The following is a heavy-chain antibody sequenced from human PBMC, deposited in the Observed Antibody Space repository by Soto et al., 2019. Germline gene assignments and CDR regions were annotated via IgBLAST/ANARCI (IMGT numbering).Heavy chain of an antibody. D-gene: IGHD3-22*01. CDR2: ISAYNCNT. CDR1: GYTFTSYG. V-gene: IGHV1-18*01. CDR3: ARSNSSGYPNWFDP. Sequence: ASVKVSCKASGYTFTSYGISWVRQAPGQGLEWMGWISAYNCNTNYAQKLQGRVTMTTDTSTSTAYMELRSLRSDDTAVYYCARSNSSGYPNWFDPWGQGTLVTSPQ. J-gene: IGHJ5*02.